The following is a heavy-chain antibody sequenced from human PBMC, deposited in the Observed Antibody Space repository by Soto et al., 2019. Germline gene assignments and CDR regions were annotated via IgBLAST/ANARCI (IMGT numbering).Heavy chain of an antibody. CDR1: GYSFTSYW. D-gene: IGHD6-6*01. CDR2: IYPGDSDT. V-gene: IGHV5-51*01. J-gene: IGHJ4*02. Sequence: GESLKISCKGSGYSFTSYWIGWVRQMPGKGLEWMGIIYPGDSDTRYSPSFQGQVTISADKSISTAYLQWSSLKASDTAMYYCARHQGDGSYLISFDYWGQGTLVTVSS. CDR3: ARHQGDGSYLISFDY.